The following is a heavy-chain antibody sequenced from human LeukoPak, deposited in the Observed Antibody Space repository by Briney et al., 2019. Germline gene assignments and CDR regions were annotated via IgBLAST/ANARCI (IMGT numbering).Heavy chain of an antibody. Sequence: GGSLRLSCAASGFTFSSYAMHWVRQAPGKGLEWVAVISYDGSNKYYADSVKGRFTISRDNSKNTLYLQMNSLRAEDTAVYYCASGYIAALGFDYWGQGTLVTVSS. V-gene: IGHV3-30-3*01. J-gene: IGHJ4*02. CDR2: ISYDGSNK. D-gene: IGHD6-6*01. CDR3: ASGYIAALGFDY. CDR1: GFTFSSYA.